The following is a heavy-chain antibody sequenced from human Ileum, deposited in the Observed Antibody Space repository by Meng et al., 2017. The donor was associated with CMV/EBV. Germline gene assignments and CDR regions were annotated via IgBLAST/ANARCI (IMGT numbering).Heavy chain of an antibody. CDR1: GDSLSTGDYY. J-gene: IGHJ4*02. Sequence: QGQLQESGPGLVKPSQTLPLTCTVSGDSLSTGDYYWRWIRQPPGKGPEWIGYIYYSGSTLYNPSLKSPVTISLDKSKNQFSLRLRSVTAADTAVYFCAREGGGWYFDSWGQGTLVTVSS. V-gene: IGHV4-30-4*01. CDR3: AREGGGWYFDS. D-gene: IGHD6-19*01. CDR2: IYYSGST.